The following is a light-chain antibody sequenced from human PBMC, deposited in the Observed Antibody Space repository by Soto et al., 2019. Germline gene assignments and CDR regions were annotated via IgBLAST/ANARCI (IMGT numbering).Light chain of an antibody. CDR1: QSVSSY. J-gene: IGKJ2*01. V-gene: IGKV3-15*01. Sequence: EIVMTQSPATLSVSPGGRATLSCRASQSVSSYLAWYQQRPGQPPRLLIYRASTRDTGIPARFSGSGSGTEFSLTISSLQSEDFAVYYCQQYSTWPPRYTFGQGNKLEI. CDR3: QQYSTWPPRYT. CDR2: RAS.